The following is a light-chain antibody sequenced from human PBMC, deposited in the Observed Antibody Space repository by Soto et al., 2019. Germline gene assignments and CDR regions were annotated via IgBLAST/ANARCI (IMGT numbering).Light chain of an antibody. Sequence: QSVLTQPASVSGSPGQSITISCTGTSSDVGGYNYVSWYQQLPGKAPKLMIYDVSDRPSGVSNRFSGSKSGNTASLTISGLQAEDDADYYCSSYTSSSLYVFGTGTNVTVL. CDR3: SSYTSSSLYV. V-gene: IGLV2-14*01. CDR2: DVS. CDR1: SSDVGGYNY. J-gene: IGLJ1*01.